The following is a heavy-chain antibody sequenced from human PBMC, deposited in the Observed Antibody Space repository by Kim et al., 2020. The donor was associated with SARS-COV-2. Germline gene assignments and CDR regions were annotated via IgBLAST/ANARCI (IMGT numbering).Heavy chain of an antibody. Sequence: SETLSLTCAVSGGSINAGGFSWSWIRQPPGKGLEWIGHIHYTGNTYYNPFLNSRVTISVDRSKNQFSLKLTSVTAADTAVYYCARASWFGDDTRNWFDLWGRGNLVTVSS. V-gene: IGHV4-30-2*01. CDR1: GGSINAGGFS. D-gene: IGHD3-10*01. CDR3: ARASWFGDDTRNWFDL. CDR2: IHYTGNT. J-gene: IGHJ5*02.